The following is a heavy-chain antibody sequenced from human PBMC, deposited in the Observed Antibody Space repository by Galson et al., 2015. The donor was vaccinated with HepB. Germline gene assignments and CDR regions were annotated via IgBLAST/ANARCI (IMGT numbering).Heavy chain of an antibody. V-gene: IGHV3-74*01. Sequence: SLRLSCAASGFTFSSYFMDWVRQAPGKGLVWVSDTNRDGSVTRYADSVKGRFTISRDNAKNMLYLQMNTLRVDDAAIYYCARGGVVGVTYYWGQGTLVTVTS. D-gene: IGHD2-15*01. CDR1: GFTFSSYF. CDR3: ARGGVVGVTYY. J-gene: IGHJ4*02. CDR2: TNRDGSVT.